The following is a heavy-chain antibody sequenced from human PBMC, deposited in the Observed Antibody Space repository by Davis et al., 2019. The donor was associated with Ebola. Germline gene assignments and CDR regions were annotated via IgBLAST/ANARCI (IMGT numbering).Heavy chain of an antibody. J-gene: IGHJ4*02. CDR3: ARDITGTEGRFDY. D-gene: IGHD1-14*01. V-gene: IGHV3-23*01. Sequence: GESLKISCAASGFTFSSYAMSWVRQAPGKGLEWVSAISGSGGSTYYADSVRGRFTISRDNAKNSLFLQMTSLRAEDTAVYYCARDITGTEGRFDYWGQGTLISVSA. CDR2: ISGSGGST. CDR1: GFTFSSYA.